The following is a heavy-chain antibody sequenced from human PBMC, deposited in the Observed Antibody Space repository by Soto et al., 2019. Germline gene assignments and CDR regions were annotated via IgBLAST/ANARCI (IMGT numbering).Heavy chain of an antibody. J-gene: IGHJ4*02. CDR3: ARNGANNYSGYDLRFDY. V-gene: IGHV4-59*01. Sequence: PSETLSLTCTVSGGSISSYYWSWIRQPPGKGLEWIGYIYYSGSTNYNPSLKSRVTISVDTSKNQFSLKLSSVTAADTAVYYCARNGANNYSGYDLRFDYWGQGTLVTVSS. CDR2: IYYSGST. D-gene: IGHD5-12*01. CDR1: GGSISSYY.